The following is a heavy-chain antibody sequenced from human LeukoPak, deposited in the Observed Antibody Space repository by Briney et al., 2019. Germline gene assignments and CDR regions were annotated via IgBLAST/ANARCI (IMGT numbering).Heavy chain of an antibody. D-gene: IGHD3-10*01. V-gene: IGHV3-7*01. CDR3: ARDSVKYYGSGSYYYAPFDY. CDR2: IKQDGSET. CDR1: GFTFTNNF. Sequence: GGSLRLSCAASGFTFTNNFMSWVRQVPGKGLEWVANIKQDGSETTYADSVRGRFTIFRDNAKDSVYLQMNSLRAEDTAVYYCARDSVKYYGSGSYYYAPFDYWGQGTLVTVSS. J-gene: IGHJ4*02.